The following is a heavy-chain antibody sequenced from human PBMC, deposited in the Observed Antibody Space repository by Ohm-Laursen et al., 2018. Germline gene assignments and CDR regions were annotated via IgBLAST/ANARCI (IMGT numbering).Heavy chain of an antibody. CDR3: ARGSYGDYYFDY. CDR2: IWSDGSTL. J-gene: IGHJ4*02. D-gene: IGHD4-17*01. Sequence: SLRLSCAASGFTFSIYNMNWVRQAPGKGLEWVADIWSDGSTLDYADSVKGRFTISRDNAKNIVYLQMNSLTVEDTAVYYCARGSYGDYYFDYWGQGTLVTVSS. CDR1: GFTFSIYN. V-gene: IGHV3-48*01.